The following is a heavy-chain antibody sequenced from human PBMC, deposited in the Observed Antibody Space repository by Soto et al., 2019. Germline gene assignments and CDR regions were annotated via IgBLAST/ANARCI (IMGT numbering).Heavy chain of an antibody. Sequence: PSETLSLTCAVYGGSFSGYYWSWIRQPPGKGLEWIGEINHSGSTNYNPSLKSRVTISVDTSKNQFSLKLSSVTAADTAVYYCARVPKNIVVVPAAFDYWGQGTLVTVSS. D-gene: IGHD2-2*01. CDR1: GGSFSGYY. V-gene: IGHV4-34*01. CDR3: ARVPKNIVVVPAAFDY. CDR2: INHSGST. J-gene: IGHJ4*02.